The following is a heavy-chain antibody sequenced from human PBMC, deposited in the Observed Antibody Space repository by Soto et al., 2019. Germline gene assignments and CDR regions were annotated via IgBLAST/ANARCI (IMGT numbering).Heavy chain of an antibody. CDR3: ARGPQSGHTAMVRSYFDS. CDR1: GGTFSCYF. Sequence: SETLSLTCAVYGGTFSCYFWIWVRQPPGKGLEWIGEIEHNGNNNINPSLKSRVTMSVDTSKNQISLTLTSVTAADTAVYYCARGPQSGHTAMVRSYFDSWGQGTLVTVSS. V-gene: IGHV4-34*01. D-gene: IGHD5-18*01. J-gene: IGHJ4*02. CDR2: IEHNGNN.